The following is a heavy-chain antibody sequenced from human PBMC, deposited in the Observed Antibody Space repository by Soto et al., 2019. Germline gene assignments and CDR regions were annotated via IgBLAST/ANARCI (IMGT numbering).Heavy chain of an antibody. J-gene: IGHJ4*02. CDR2: FDPEDGET. Sequence: ASVKVSCKASGGTFSSYAISWVRQAPGQGLEWMGGFDPEDGETIYAQKFQGRVTMTEDTSTDTAYMELSSLRSEDTAVYYCATGDLWWLHWGQGTLVTVSS. D-gene: IGHD5-12*01. CDR3: ATGDLWWLH. CDR1: GGTFSSYA. V-gene: IGHV1-24*01.